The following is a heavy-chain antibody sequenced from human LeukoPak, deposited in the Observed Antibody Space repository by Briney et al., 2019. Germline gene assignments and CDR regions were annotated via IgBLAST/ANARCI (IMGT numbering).Heavy chain of an antibody. CDR1: GFTFSSYS. J-gene: IGHJ4*02. CDR3: ARGYYFDY. Sequence: PGGSLRLSCAASGFTFSSYSMNWVRQAPGKGLEWISYISSSSNTIYYADSVKGRFTISRDNAKNSLYLQVNSLRDEDTAVYYCARGYYFDYWGQGTLVTVSS. V-gene: IGHV3-48*02. CDR2: ISSSSNTI.